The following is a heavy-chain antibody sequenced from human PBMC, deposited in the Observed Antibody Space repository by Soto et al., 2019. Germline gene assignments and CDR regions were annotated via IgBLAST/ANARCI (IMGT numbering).Heavy chain of an antibody. J-gene: IGHJ3*01. V-gene: IGHV2-5*02. D-gene: IGHD1-20*01. CDR1: GFSLTTYAVG. CDR3: AHRVKLMCNWNFGAFDY. CDR2: TYWDDDN. Sequence: QITLKESGPTLVKPTQTLTLTCSFSGFSLTTYAVGVGWFRQPPGKALEWLAFTYWDDDNRYNPSLKSRLSPIKDTFKMPVVRTKTIMDLAGTATYFCAHRVKLMCNWNFGAFDYWGQGTLVTV.